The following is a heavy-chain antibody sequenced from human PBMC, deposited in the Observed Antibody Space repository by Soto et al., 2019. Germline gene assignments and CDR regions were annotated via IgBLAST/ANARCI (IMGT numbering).Heavy chain of an antibody. Sequence: SETLSLTCTVSGGSISSYYWSWIRQPPGKGLEWIGYIYYSGSTNYNPSLKSRVTISVDTPKNQFSLKLSSVTAADTAVYYCARDHLDYDFWSGPTFDYWGQGTLVTVSS. J-gene: IGHJ4*02. D-gene: IGHD3-3*01. V-gene: IGHV4-59*01. CDR1: GGSISSYY. CDR3: ARDHLDYDFWSGPTFDY. CDR2: IYYSGST.